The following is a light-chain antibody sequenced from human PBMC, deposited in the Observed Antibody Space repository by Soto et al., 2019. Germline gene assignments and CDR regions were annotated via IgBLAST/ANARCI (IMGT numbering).Light chain of an antibody. V-gene: IGLV2-23*03. Sequence: QSVLTQPASVSGSPGQSITISCTGTSSDVRSYNLVSWYQQHPGKAPKLMIYEGSKRPSGVSNRFSGSKSGNTASLTISGLQAEDEADYYCCSYAGSSTFVVVGGGTKVTVL. CDR2: EGS. CDR3: CSYAGSSTFVV. J-gene: IGLJ2*01. CDR1: SSDVRSYNL.